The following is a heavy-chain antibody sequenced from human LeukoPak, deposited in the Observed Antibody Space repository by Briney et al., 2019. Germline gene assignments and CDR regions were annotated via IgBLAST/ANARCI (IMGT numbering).Heavy chain of an antibody. V-gene: IGHV3-74*01. Sequence: PGGSLRLSCTASGLTFSRHWEHWVGQATGKGGVWIARIKTDGSATLYADFVEGRFIISRDNEKNTTYVQMSSVRAEDTAVYYCGSSEDGYIDYWGRGTLVTVSS. D-gene: IGHD5-24*01. CDR2: IKTDGSAT. CDR3: GSSEDGYIDY. CDR1: GLTFSRHW. J-gene: IGHJ4*02.